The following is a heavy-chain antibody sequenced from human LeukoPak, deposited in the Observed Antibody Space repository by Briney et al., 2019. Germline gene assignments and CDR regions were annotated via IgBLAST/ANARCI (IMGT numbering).Heavy chain of an antibody. CDR3: ARDPNYYGSGSDTDDY. D-gene: IGHD3-10*01. Sequence: SSETLSLTCTVSGGSISSGGYYWSWIRQHPGKGLEWIGYIYYSGSTYYNPSLKSRVTISVDTSKNQFSLKLSSVTAADTAVYYCARDPNYYGSGSDTDDYWGQGTLVTVSS. J-gene: IGHJ4*02. CDR1: GGSISSGGYY. V-gene: IGHV4-31*03. CDR2: IYYSGST.